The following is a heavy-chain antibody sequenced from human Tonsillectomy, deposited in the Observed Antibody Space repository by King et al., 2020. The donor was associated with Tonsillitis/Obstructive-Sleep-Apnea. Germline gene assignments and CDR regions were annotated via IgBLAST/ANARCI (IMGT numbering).Heavy chain of an antibody. V-gene: IGHV3-30*04. J-gene: IGHJ3*02. D-gene: IGHD3-22*01. CDR3: AREGIYDSSGYADAFDI. Sequence: HVQLVESGGGVVQPGRSLRLSCAASGFTFSNYAIHWVRQAPGKGLEWVAVISYDGSNKYYSDSVKGRFTISRDNSKNTLDLQMNSLRAEDTAVYYCAREGIYDSSGYADAFDIWGQGTMVTVSS. CDR1: GFTFSNYA. CDR2: ISYDGSNK.